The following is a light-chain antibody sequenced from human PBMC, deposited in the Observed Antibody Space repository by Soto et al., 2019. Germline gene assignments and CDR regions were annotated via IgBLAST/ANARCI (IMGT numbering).Light chain of an antibody. CDR1: SSDVCVYNY. CDR2: DVS. Sequence: QSVLTQPRSVSGSPGQAVTISCTGTSSDVCVYNYVSWYQQYPGKDPKIMIYDVSKRPSGVPDRFSGSKSDNTASLTISGLQAEDEPDYYCCSYAGSYTFVYGIGTRSPS. CDR3: CSYAGSYTFV. J-gene: IGLJ1*01. V-gene: IGLV2-11*01.